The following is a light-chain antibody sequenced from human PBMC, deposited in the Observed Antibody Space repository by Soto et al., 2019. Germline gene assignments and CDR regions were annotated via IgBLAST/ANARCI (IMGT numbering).Light chain of an antibody. CDR3: TSWTTSTTMI. CDR2: DVN. J-gene: IGLJ2*01. CDR1: SSDIGAYNF. V-gene: IGLV2-14*03. Sequence: QSVLTQPASVSGSPGQSITISCTGTSSDIGAYNFVSWYQQHPGKAPKLMLYDVNIRPSGVSNRFSGSKSGNTASLTISGLQAADEADYYCTSWTTSTTMIFGGGTKLIVL.